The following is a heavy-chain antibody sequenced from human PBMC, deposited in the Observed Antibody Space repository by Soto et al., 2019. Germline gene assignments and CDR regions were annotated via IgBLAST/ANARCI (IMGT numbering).Heavy chain of an antibody. Sequence: QVQLQESGPGLVKPSQTLSLTCSVSGGSISSGGYYWSWIRQHPGEGLEWIGNIYYSGSTLYNPSLKSRVTISVDTSKNHFSLKLSSVTAADTAMYYCARSYYGGRCDYWGPGTLVTVSS. CDR1: GGSISSGGYY. D-gene: IGHD1-26*01. V-gene: IGHV4-31*03. CDR2: IYYSGST. J-gene: IGHJ4*02. CDR3: ARSYYGGRCDY.